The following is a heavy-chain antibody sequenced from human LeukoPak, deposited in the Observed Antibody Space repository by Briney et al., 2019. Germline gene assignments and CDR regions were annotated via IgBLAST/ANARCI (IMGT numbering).Heavy chain of an antibody. CDR1: GYTFNSYY. J-gene: IGHJ4*02. CDR2: INPSGGST. D-gene: IGHD1-26*01. Sequence: GASVTVSCKASGYTFNSYYMHWVRQAPGQGLEWMGIINPSGGSTSYAQKFQGRVTMTRDTSTSTVYMELSSLRSEDTAVYYCARAASELPFDYWGQGTLVTVSS. CDR3: ARAASELPFDY. V-gene: IGHV1-46*02.